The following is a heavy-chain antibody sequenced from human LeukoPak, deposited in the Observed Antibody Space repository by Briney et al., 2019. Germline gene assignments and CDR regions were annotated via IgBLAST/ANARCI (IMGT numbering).Heavy chain of an antibody. CDR3: ATKLGSGYDYVY. CDR1: GFTFSSYA. CDR2: ISGSGGST. D-gene: IGHD5-12*01. Sequence: GGSLRLSCAASGFTFSSYAMSWVRQAPGKGLEWVSAISGSGGSTFYAVSVRGLFTISRDNSKNTLYLQMNSLRAEGTAVYYCATKLGSGYDYVYWGQGTLVTVSS. J-gene: IGHJ4*02. V-gene: IGHV3-23*01.